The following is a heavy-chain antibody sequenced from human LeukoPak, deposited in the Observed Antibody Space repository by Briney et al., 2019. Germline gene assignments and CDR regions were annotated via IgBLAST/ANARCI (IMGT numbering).Heavy chain of an antibody. CDR1: GGSISSYY. V-gene: IGHV4-59*01. CDR2: IYYSGGI. Sequence: SETLSLTCTVSGGSISSYYWSWIRQPPGKGLEWIGYIYYSGGINYNPSLKSRVTISVDTSKNQFSLKLSSVTAADTAVYFCALAPNSNWFDFWGPGTLVTVSS. CDR3: ALAPNSNWFDF. J-gene: IGHJ5*01. D-gene: IGHD2-8*01.